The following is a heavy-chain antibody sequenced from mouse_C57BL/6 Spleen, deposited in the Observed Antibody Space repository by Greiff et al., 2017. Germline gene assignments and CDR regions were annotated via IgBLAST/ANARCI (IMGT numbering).Heavy chain of an antibody. CDR3: ARNYGSKSWYFDV. V-gene: IGHV3-8*01. D-gene: IGHD1-1*01. CDR2: ISYSGST. J-gene: IGHJ1*03. Sequence: DVKLQESGPGLAKPSQTLSLTCSVTGYSITSDYWNWIRKFPGNKLEYMGYISYSGSTYYNPSLKSRISITRDTSKNQYYLQLNSVTTEDTATYYCARNYGSKSWYFDVWGTGTTVTVSS. CDR1: GYSITSDY.